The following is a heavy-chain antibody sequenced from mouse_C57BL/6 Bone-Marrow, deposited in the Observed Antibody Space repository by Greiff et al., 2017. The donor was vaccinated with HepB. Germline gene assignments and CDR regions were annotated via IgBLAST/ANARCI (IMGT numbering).Heavy chain of an antibody. Sequence: VQLQESDAELVKPGASVKISCKVSGYTFTDHTIHWMKQRPEQGLEWIGYIYPRDGSTKYNEKFKGKATLTADKSSSTAYMQLNSLTSEDSAVYFCARGGYDRPYAMDYWGQGTSVTVSS. CDR1: GYTFTDHT. D-gene: IGHD2-2*01. CDR2: IYPRDGST. CDR3: ARGGYDRPYAMDY. J-gene: IGHJ4*01. V-gene: IGHV1-78*01.